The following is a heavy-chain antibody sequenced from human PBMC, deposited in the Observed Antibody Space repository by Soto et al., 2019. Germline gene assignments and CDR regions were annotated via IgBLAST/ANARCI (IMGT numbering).Heavy chain of an antibody. CDR1: GFTLTNYV. CDR3: AKGPEQLVHGVFDY. D-gene: IGHD6-6*01. CDR2: IGAGGGGT. V-gene: IGHV3-23*01. Sequence: PGGSLRLSCVASGFTLTNYVMSWARQPPGKGLEWVSGIGAGGGGTYYADSVKGRFTISSDNSKNTLYLQMNSLRAEDTAVYYCAKGPEQLVHGVFDYWGQGTLVTVSS. J-gene: IGHJ4*02.